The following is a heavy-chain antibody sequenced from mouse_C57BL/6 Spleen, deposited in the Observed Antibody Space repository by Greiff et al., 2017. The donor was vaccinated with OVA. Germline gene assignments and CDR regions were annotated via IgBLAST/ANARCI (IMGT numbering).Heavy chain of an antibody. V-gene: IGHV1-81*01. D-gene: IGHD2-4*01. J-gene: IGHJ4*01. Sequence: QVQLQQSGAELARPGASVKLSCTASGYTFTSYGISWVKQRPGQGLEWIGEIYPRSGNTYYNEQFKGKATLTADKASSTAYMELRSLTSEDSAVYYGARGDYDRGGAMDYWGQGTSVTVSS. CDR1: GYTFTSYG. CDR3: ARGDYDRGGAMDY. CDR2: IYPRSGNT.